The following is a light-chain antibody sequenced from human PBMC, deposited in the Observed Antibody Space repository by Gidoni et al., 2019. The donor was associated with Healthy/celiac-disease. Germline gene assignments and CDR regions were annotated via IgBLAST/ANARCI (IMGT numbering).Light chain of an antibody. CDR1: SSDVGGYNY. J-gene: IGLJ2*01. CDR3: SSYTSSSTA. V-gene: IGLV2-14*01. Sequence: QSALTQPASVSGSPGQSITISCTGTSSDVGGYNYVSWYQQHPGKAPKLMIYEVSNRPSGVSKRFSGSKSGNTASLTISGLQAEDEADYYCSSYTSSSTAFGGGTKLTVL. CDR2: EVS.